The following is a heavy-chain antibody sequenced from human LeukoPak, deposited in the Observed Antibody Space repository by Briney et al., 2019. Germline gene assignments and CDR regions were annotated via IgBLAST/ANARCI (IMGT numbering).Heavy chain of an antibody. D-gene: IGHD3-3*01. CDR2: INWNGGST. CDR3: ARNDFWSGYLSYYFDY. Sequence: TGGSLRLSCAASGFTFDDYGMSWVRQAPGKGLEWVSGINWNGGSTGYADSVKGRFTISRDNAKNSLYLQMNSLRAEDTAVYYCARNDFWSGYLSYYFDYWGQGTLVTVSS. V-gene: IGHV3-20*04. CDR1: GFTFDDYG. J-gene: IGHJ4*02.